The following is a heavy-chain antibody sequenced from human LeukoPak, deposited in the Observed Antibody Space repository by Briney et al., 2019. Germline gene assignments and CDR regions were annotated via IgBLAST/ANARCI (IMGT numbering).Heavy chain of an antibody. D-gene: IGHD5-24*01. CDR3: ATPLDGYNRYFDY. J-gene: IGHJ4*02. V-gene: IGHV1-69*13. CDR2: IIPIFGTA. CDR1: GGTFSSYA. Sequence: ASVKVSCKASGGTFSSYAISWVRQAPGQGLEWVGGIIPIFGTANYAQKFQGRVTITADESTSTAYMELSSLRSEDTAVYYCATPLDGYNRYFDYWGQGTLVTVSS.